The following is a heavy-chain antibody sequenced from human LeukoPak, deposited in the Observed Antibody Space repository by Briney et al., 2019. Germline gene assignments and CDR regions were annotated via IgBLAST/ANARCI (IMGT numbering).Heavy chain of an antibody. V-gene: IGHV1-69*13. Sequence: ASVKVSCKASGGTFSSYAISWVRQAPGQGLEWMGGIIPIFGTANYAQKFQGRVTITADESTSTAYMELSSLRSEDTAVYYCATGEGYSSSWYPRAAEYFQHWGQGTLVTVSS. CDR1: GGTFSSYA. J-gene: IGHJ1*01. D-gene: IGHD6-13*01. CDR3: ATGEGYSSSWYPRAAEYFQH. CDR2: IIPIFGTA.